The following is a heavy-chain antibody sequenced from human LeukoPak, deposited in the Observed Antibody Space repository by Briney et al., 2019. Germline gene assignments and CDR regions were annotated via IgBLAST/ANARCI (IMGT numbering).Heavy chain of an antibody. CDR3: ARGGFYFDY. Sequence: PSQTLSLTCAVSGGSISSGGYSWSWIRQPPGKGLEWIGYIYHSGSTYYNPSLKSRVTISVDRSKNQFSLKLSSVTAADTAVCYCARGGFYFDYWGQGTLVTVSS. CDR1: GGSISSGGYS. V-gene: IGHV4-30-2*01. CDR2: IYHSGST. J-gene: IGHJ4*02.